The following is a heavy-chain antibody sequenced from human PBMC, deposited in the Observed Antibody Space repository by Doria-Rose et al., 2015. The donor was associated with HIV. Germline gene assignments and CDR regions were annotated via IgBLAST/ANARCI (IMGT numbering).Heavy chain of an antibody. V-gene: IGHV2-26*01. CDR1: GVSLSSPGMG. J-gene: IGHJ4*02. CDR2: IFSDDER. Sequence: QVQLVQSGPVLVKPTETLTLTCTVSGVSLSSPGMGVSWIRQPPGKAMEWHANIFSDDERSYKTSLKSRLTIPRGTSKSQVVLTMTDMDPVDTATYYCARIKSSRWYHKYYFDFWGQGTLVIVSA. CDR3: ARIKSSRWYHKYYFDF. D-gene: IGHD6-13*01.